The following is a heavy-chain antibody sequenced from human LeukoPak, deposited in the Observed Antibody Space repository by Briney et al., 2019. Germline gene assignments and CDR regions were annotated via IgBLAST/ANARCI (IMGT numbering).Heavy chain of an antibody. V-gene: IGHV3-21*01. J-gene: IGHJ4*02. Sequence: GGSLRLSCTASGFTFSSYSMNWVRQAPGKGLEWVSSISSSSSYIYYADSVKGRFTISRDNAKNSLYLQMNSLRAEDTAVYYCARDTRAVAGTTAACPLDYWGQGTLVTVSS. D-gene: IGHD6-19*01. CDR1: GFTFSSYS. CDR3: ARDTRAVAGTTAACPLDY. CDR2: ISSSSSYI.